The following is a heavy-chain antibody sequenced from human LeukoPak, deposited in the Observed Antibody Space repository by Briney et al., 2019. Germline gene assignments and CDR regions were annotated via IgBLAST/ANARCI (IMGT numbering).Heavy chain of an antibody. V-gene: IGHV3-23*01. CDR2: ITGSGGRT. CDR3: ADGDCSSTSCYQSPLGN. Sequence: GGSLRLSCAASGFTFSSYAMNWVRQAPGKGLEWVSGITGSGGRTYYADSVKGRFTISRDNSKDTVFLQMNSLRAEDTAIYYCADGDCSSTSCYQSPLGNWGQGTLVTVSS. CDR1: GFTFSSYA. D-gene: IGHD2-2*01. J-gene: IGHJ4*02.